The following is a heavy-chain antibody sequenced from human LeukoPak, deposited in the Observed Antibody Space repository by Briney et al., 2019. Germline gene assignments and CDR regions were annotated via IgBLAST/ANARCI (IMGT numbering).Heavy chain of an antibody. CDR2: INWNGGSS. CDR3: ALGATSGYYNALVS. V-gene: IGHV3-20*04. CDR1: GFTFENHA. J-gene: IGHJ4*02. Sequence: TGGSLRLSCAASGFTFENHAMSWVRQAPGKGLEWVSGINWNGGSSNYVDSVKGRFTISRDNAKKSLYLQTNSLRAEDTALYYCALGATSGYYNALVSWGQGTLVTVSS. D-gene: IGHD3-3*01.